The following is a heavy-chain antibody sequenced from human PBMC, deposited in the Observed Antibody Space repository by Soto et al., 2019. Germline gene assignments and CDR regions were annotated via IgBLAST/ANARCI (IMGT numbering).Heavy chain of an antibody. V-gene: IGHV1-18*01. Sequence: ASVKVSCKASGYTFTSYCISWVRQAPGQGLEWMGWISAYNGNTNYAQKLQGRVTMTTDTSTSTAYMELRSLRSDDTAVYYCAILEYSSPISGMDVWGQGTTVTVSS. CDR2: ISAYNGNT. D-gene: IGHD6-6*01. CDR1: GYTFTSYC. J-gene: IGHJ6*02. CDR3: AILEYSSPISGMDV.